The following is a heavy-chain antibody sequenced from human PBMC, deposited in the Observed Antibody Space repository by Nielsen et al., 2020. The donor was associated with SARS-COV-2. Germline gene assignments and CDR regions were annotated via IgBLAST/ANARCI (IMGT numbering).Heavy chain of an antibody. CDR3: ARGSDSSSWYEYYYYYYGMDV. CDR1: GFTFSSYW. CDR2: INSDGSRT. V-gene: IGHV3-74*01. J-gene: IGHJ6*02. Sequence: GGSLRLSCAASGFTFSSYWMHWVRQAPGKGLVWVSRINSDGSRTSYADSVKGRFTISRDNAKNTLYLQMNSLRAEDTAVYYCARGSDSSSWYEYYYYYYGMDVWGQGTTVTVSS. D-gene: IGHD6-13*01.